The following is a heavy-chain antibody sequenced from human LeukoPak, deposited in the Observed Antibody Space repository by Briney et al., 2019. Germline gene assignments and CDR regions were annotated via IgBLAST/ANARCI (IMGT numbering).Heavy chain of an antibody. D-gene: IGHD4-23*01. Sequence: QSGGSLRLSCAASGFTFRSYAMSWVRQAPGKGLEWVSYISSSDNTIYYADSVKGRFTISRDNAKNSLYLQMNSLRAEDTAVYYCARDYGGSSPFDYWGQGTLVTVSS. CDR2: ISSSDNTI. CDR1: GFTFRSYA. CDR3: ARDYGGSSPFDY. V-gene: IGHV3-48*03. J-gene: IGHJ4*02.